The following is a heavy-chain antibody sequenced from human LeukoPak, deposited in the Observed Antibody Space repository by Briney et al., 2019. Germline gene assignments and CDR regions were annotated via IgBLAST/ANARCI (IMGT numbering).Heavy chain of an antibody. CDR3: ARAQWLVRGYYFDY. D-gene: IGHD6-19*01. Sequence: PGGSLRLSCAASGFTFSSYWMSWVRQAPGKGLEWVANIKQDGSEKYYVDSVKGRFTISRDNAKNSLYLQMNSLRAEDTAVYYCARAQWLVRGYYFDYWGQGTLVTVSS. V-gene: IGHV3-7*01. J-gene: IGHJ4*02. CDR2: IKQDGSEK. CDR1: GFTFSSYW.